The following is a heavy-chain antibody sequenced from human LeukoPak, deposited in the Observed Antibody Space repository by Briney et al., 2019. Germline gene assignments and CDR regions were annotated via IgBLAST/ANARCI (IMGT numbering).Heavy chain of an antibody. Sequence: ASVKVSCKASGGTFSSYAISWVRQAPGQGLEWMGGIIPIFGTANYAQKFQGRVTITTDESTSTAYMELSSLRSEDTAVYYCASCTYYDFWSGLGPFYYYYMDVWGKGTTVTVSS. J-gene: IGHJ6*03. V-gene: IGHV1-69*05. CDR3: ASCTYYDFWSGLGPFYYYYMDV. CDR2: IIPIFGTA. CDR1: GGTFSSYA. D-gene: IGHD3-3*01.